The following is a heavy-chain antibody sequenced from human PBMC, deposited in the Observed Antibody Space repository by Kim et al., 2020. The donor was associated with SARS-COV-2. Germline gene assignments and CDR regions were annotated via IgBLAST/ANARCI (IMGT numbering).Heavy chain of an antibody. CDR2: ISYDGSNK. J-gene: IGHJ4*02. Sequence: GGSLRLSCAASGFTFSSYGMHWVRQAPGKGLEWVAVISYDGSNKYYADSVKGRFTISRDNSKNTLYLQMNSLRAEDTAVYYCAKDLVRGVSRTGFDYWGQGTLVTVSS. CDR1: GFTFSSYG. D-gene: IGHD3-10*01. CDR3: AKDLVRGVSRTGFDY. V-gene: IGHV3-30*18.